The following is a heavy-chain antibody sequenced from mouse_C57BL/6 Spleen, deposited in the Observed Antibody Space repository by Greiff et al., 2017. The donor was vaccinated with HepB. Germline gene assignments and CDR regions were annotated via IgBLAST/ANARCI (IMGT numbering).Heavy chain of an antibody. Sequence: QVQLQQPGAELVRPGSSVKLSCKASGYTFTSYWMHWVKQRPIQGLEWIGNIDPSDSETHYNQKFKDKATLTVDKSSSTAYMQLSSLTSEDSAVYYCATSTVVAPYYAIDYWGQGTSVTVSS. V-gene: IGHV1-52*01. CDR1: GYTFTSYW. CDR3: ATSTVVAPYYAIDY. CDR2: IDPSDSET. J-gene: IGHJ4*01. D-gene: IGHD1-1*01.